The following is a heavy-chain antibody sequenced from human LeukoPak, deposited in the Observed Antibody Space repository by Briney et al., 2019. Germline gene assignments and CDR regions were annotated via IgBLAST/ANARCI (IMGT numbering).Heavy chain of an antibody. CDR1: GGSFSGYY. Sequence: PSETLSLTCAVYGGSFSGYYWSWIRQPPGKGLEWIGYIDYSGNTNYNPSLESRVTISVDTSKNQFSLKLSSVTAADTAVYYCARQLVVAGTCFDYWGQGTLVTVSS. CDR3: ARQLVVAGTCFDY. D-gene: IGHD6-19*01. CDR2: IDYSGNT. V-gene: IGHV4-59*08. J-gene: IGHJ4*02.